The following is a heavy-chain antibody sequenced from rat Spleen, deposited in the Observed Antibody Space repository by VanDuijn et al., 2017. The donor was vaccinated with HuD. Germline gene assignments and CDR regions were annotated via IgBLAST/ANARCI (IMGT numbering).Heavy chain of an antibody. D-gene: IGHD4-2*01. J-gene: IGHJ2*01. CDR2: IIFDGSST. CDR3: ARHAVEDPYFDY. V-gene: IGHV5-29*01. Sequence: EVQLVESGGGLVQPGRSLKLSCAASGFIFNNYDMAWVRQAPTKSLEWVATIIFDGSSTYYRDSVKGRFTISRDNAKRSLYLQMDSLRSEDTASYYCARHAVEDPYFDYWGQGVMVTVSS. CDR1: GFIFNNYD.